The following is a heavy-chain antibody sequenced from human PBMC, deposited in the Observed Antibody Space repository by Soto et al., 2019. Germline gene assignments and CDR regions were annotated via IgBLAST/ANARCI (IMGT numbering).Heavy chain of an antibody. CDR1: GGSISSYY. J-gene: IGHJ3*02. CDR2: IYYSGST. Sequence: SETLSLTCTVPGGSISSYYWSWIRQPPGKGLEWIGYIYYSGSTNYNPSLKSRVTISVDTSKNQFSLKLSSVTAADTAVYYCWVLVVAATRGAFDIWGQGTMVTVSS. D-gene: IGHD2-15*01. V-gene: IGHV4-59*01. CDR3: WVLVVAATRGAFDI.